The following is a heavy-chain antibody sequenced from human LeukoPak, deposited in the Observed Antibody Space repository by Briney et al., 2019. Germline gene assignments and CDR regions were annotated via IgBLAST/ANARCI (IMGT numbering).Heavy chain of an antibody. CDR1: GFTFSSYA. CDR2: ISGSGGST. V-gene: IGHV3-23*01. Sequence: GGSLRLSCAASGFTFSSYAMSWVRQAPGKGLEWVSAISGSGGSTYYADSVKGRFTISRDNSKNTLYLQMNSPRAEDTAVYYCAKDSASITIFGVVISSVYWGQGTLVTVSS. CDR3: AKDSASITIFGVVISSVY. D-gene: IGHD3-3*01. J-gene: IGHJ4*02.